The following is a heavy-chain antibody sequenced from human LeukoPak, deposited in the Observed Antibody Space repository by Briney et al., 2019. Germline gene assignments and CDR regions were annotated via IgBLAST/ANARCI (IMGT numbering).Heavy chain of an antibody. Sequence: GGSLILSCAASGFTFSSYAMSWVRQAPGKGLEWVSAISGSGGSTYYADSVKGRFTISRDNSKNTLYLQMNSLRAEDTAVYYCAKGSIAAAGTDWFDPWGQGTLVTVSS. CDR2: ISGSGGST. D-gene: IGHD6-13*01. V-gene: IGHV3-23*01. CDR1: GFTFSSYA. J-gene: IGHJ5*02. CDR3: AKGSIAAAGTDWFDP.